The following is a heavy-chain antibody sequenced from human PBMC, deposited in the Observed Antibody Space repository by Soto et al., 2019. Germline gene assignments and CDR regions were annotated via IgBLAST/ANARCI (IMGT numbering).Heavy chain of an antibody. J-gene: IGHJ4*02. CDR3: AREPVRDGRGGDSV. CDR1: GCSISSCDYY. Sequence: PSETLSLTCTVSGCSISSCDYYWIWIRQPPGKGLEWIGYIYYSGSTYYNPSLKSRVTISVDTYKTHFFLKLSSVTAATTAVYYCAREPVRDGRGGDSVWGQGTLVTVSS. D-gene: IGHD2-21*02. V-gene: IGHV4-30-4*01. CDR2: IYYSGST.